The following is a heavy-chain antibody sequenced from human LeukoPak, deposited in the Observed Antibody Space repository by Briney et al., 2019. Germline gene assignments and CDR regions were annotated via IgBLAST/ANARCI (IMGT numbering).Heavy chain of an antibody. CDR1: GFTFSDFD. J-gene: IGHJ3*01. Sequence: PGGSLRLSCAASGFTFSDFDLNWVRQAPGKGLEWVSYISGSSRTTYYTDSVKGRFTISRDNAKNSLYLQMNSLRAEDTAVYYCARPTTSGSYSHWGQGTMVTVSS. CDR2: ISGSSRTT. CDR3: ARPTTSGSYSH. V-gene: IGHV3-48*01. D-gene: IGHD6-19*01.